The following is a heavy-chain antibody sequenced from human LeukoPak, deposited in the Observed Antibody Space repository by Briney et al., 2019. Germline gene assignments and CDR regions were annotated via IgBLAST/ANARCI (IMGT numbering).Heavy chain of an antibody. V-gene: IGHV3-23*01. CDR3: AKMFGGMIVVVIADY. Sequence: PGGSLRLSCAVSGFTFTTYAMTWVRQAPGKGLEWVSAISGSGGSTYYADSVTGRFTISRDNSKNTLYLQMNSLRAEDTAVYYCAKMFGGMIVVVIADYWGQGTLVTVSS. D-gene: IGHD3-22*01. J-gene: IGHJ4*02. CDR2: ISGSGGST. CDR1: GFTFTTYA.